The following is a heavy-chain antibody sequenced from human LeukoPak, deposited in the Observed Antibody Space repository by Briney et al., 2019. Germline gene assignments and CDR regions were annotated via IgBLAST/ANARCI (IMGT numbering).Heavy chain of an antibody. D-gene: IGHD6-19*01. V-gene: IGHV3-33*01. CDR3: ARGGSVPATRSFDY. Sequence: GGSLRLSCAASGFTFSSYGMHWVRQAPGKGLEWVAVIWYDGSNKYYSDSVKGRFTISRDDSENTLYLQMNSLRAEDTAVYYCARGGSVPATRSFDYWGQGTLVTVSS. J-gene: IGHJ4*02. CDR1: GFTFSSYG. CDR2: IWYDGSNK.